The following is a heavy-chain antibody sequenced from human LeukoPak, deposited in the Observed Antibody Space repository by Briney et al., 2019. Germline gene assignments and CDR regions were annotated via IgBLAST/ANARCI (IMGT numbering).Heavy chain of an antibody. Sequence: GESLKISCKGSGYSFTSYWIGWVRQMPGKGLEWMGIIYPGDSDTRYSPSFQGQVTISADKSISTAYLQWSSLKASDTAMYYCARLWNYYDSSGNWFDPWGQGTLVTVSS. D-gene: IGHD3-22*01. CDR3: ARLWNYYDSSGNWFDP. J-gene: IGHJ5*02. V-gene: IGHV5-51*01. CDR1: GYSFTSYW. CDR2: IYPGDSDT.